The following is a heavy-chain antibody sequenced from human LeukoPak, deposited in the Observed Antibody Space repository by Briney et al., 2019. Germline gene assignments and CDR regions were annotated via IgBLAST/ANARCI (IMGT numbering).Heavy chain of an antibody. CDR2: INYSGGST. D-gene: IGHD4/OR15-4a*01. J-gene: IGHJ3*02. CDR1: GFTFSSDA. Sequence: PGGSLRLSCAASGFTFSSDAMSWVRQAPGKGLEWVSTINYSGGSTYYADSVKGRFTISRDNSKNTLYLQMNSLRAEDTAVYYCARGVPQGFDIWGQGTMVTVSS. CDR3: ARGVPQGFDI. V-gene: IGHV3-23*01.